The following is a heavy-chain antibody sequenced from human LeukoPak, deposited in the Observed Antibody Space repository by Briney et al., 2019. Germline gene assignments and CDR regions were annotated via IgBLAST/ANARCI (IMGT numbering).Heavy chain of an antibody. CDR3: AKHSITMIVVVSSAFDY. Sequence: GGSLRLSCAASGFAFSSYAMSWVRQAPGKGLDWVSAISGSGGGTYHADSVNGRFTISKDNSKNTLYLQMNSLRAEDTAVYYCAKHSITMIVVVSSAFDYWGQGTLVTVSS. V-gene: IGHV3-23*01. D-gene: IGHD3-22*01. J-gene: IGHJ4*02. CDR1: GFAFSSYA. CDR2: ISGSGGGT.